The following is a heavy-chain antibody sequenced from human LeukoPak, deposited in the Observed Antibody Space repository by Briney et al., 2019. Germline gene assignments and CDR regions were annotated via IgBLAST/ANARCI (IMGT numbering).Heavy chain of an antibody. V-gene: IGHV3-15*01. Sequence: PGGSLRLSCAASGFTFSSYGMHWVRQAPGKGLEWVGRIKSKPDGGTTDYAAPVKGRFTISRDDSKNTLYLQMNSLKTEDTAVYYCTTDWRITMVRGVIQFDYWGQGTLVTVSS. J-gene: IGHJ4*02. CDR3: TTDWRITMVRGVIQFDY. D-gene: IGHD3-10*01. CDR1: GFTFSSYG. CDR2: IKSKPDGGTT.